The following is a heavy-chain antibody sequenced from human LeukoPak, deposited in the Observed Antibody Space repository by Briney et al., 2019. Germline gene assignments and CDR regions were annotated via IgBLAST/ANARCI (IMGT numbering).Heavy chain of an antibody. CDR1: GFTFSSYW. CDR2: IKQDGSEK. J-gene: IGHJ3*02. Sequence: GGSLRLSCAASGFTFSSYWMSWVRQAPGKGLEWVANIKQDGSEKYYVESMKGRFTISRDNAKNSLYLQMNSLRVEDTAVYYCAKSWNYYDSSGDDALDIWGQGTMVTVSS. V-gene: IGHV3-7*03. D-gene: IGHD3-22*01. CDR3: AKSWNYYDSSGDDALDI.